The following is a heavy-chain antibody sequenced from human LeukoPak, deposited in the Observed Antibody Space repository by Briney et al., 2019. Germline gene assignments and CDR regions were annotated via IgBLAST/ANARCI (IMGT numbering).Heavy chain of an antibody. Sequence: VASVKVSCKASGYTFTTYGISWVRQAPGQGLEWMGWISAYNGNTNYAQKLQGRVTMTTDTSTSTAYMELRSLRSDDTAVYYCARQLDIVVVPAATDFDYWGQGTLVTVSS. V-gene: IGHV1-18*01. D-gene: IGHD2-2*01. CDR3: ARQLDIVVVPAATDFDY. CDR1: GYTFTTYG. CDR2: ISAYNGNT. J-gene: IGHJ4*02.